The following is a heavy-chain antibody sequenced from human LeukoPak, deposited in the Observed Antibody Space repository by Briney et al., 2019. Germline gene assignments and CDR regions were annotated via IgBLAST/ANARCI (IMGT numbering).Heavy chain of an antibody. CDR1: GGSFTGFY. Sequence: ETLSLTCSVYGGSFTGFYWNWVRQAPGKGLEWISHISSTSGDIYYADSVKGRFTISRDNAKNSLYLQMSSLRVEDTAIYYCAQKGGTDHWGQGTLVTVSS. D-gene: IGHD2-15*01. CDR3: AQKGGTDH. V-gene: IGHV3-48*01. CDR2: ISSTSGDI. J-gene: IGHJ4*02.